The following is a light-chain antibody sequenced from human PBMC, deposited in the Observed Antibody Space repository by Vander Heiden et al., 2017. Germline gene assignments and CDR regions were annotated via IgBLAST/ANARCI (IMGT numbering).Light chain of an antibody. CDR1: ALPKQY. Sequence: SYELTQPPSVSVSPGPTARITCSGDALPKQYAYWYQQKPGQAPVLVIYKDSERPSGIPERFSGSSSGTTVTLTISGVKAEDEADYYCQSADSSGTYVVFGGGTKLTVL. J-gene: IGLJ2*01. CDR3: QSADSSGTYVV. V-gene: IGLV3-25*03. CDR2: KDS.